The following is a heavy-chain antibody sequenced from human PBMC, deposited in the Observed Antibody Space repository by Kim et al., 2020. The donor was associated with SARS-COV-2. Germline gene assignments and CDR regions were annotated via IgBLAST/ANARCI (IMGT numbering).Heavy chain of an antibody. V-gene: IGHV3-33*01. D-gene: IGHD3-9*01. J-gene: IGHJ4*02. Sequence: YADSVKGRFTISRDSSKNTLYLQMNSMRAEDTAVYYCTRDYDILTGYFFDYWGQGTLVTVSS. CDR3: TRDYDILTGYFFDY.